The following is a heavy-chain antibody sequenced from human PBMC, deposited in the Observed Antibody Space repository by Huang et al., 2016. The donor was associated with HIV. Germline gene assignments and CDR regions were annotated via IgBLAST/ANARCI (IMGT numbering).Heavy chain of an antibody. J-gene: IGHJ4*02. CDR3: VSADISGYIDN. CDR2: IHPSGNS. Sequence: QVQLQESGPGLVRPSETLSLTCAVSSVSIYAWYWSWIRQSAGEGLEWIGRIHPSGNSNLHPALKSRVTMSVDTSGMELSLNLPSVAAADTAVYYCVSADISGYIDNWGQGTLVTVSS. CDR1: SVSIYAWY. D-gene: IGHD3-22*01. V-gene: IGHV4-4*07.